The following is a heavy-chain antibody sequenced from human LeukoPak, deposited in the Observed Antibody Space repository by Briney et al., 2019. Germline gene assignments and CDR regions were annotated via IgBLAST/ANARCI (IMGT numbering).Heavy chain of an antibody. D-gene: IGHD5-18*01. CDR1: GFTFNNYW. Sequence: GGSLRLSCAASGFTFNNYWMSWVRQAPGKGLEWVANIKEDGSEKYYVDSVKGRFTISRDNAKNSLYLQMNSLRAEDTAVYYCARDGYSYGPMDVWGKGTTVTVSS. CDR2: IKEDGSEK. J-gene: IGHJ6*03. CDR3: ARDGYSYGPMDV. V-gene: IGHV3-7*01.